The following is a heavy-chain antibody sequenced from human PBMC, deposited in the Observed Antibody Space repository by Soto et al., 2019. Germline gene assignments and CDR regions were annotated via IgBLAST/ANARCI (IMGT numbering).Heavy chain of an antibody. CDR2: IRYDGSNK. D-gene: IGHD3-10*01. Sequence: GGSLRLSCVTSGFTFSSYGMHWVRQAPGKGLEWLAIIRYDGSNKYYGDSVKGRFTISRDNSNNTLYLEMNNLRAEDTAVYYCARDRTFYGSGSKGMDFWGQGTTVTVSS. J-gene: IGHJ6*02. V-gene: IGHV3-30*02. CDR3: ARDRTFYGSGSKGMDF. CDR1: GFTFSSYG.